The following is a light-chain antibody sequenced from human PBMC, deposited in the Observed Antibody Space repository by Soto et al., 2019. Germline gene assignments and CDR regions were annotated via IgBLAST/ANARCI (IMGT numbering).Light chain of an antibody. V-gene: IGLV2-14*03. Sequence: VLTQHASVSGSPGPSITISCTGTSSDVGGYNYVSWYQQHPDTAPRLIIYDVRYRPSGVSNRFSGSKSGNTASLTISGLQAEDEADYYCSASTSSSTPYVFGSGTKV. CDR3: SASTSSSTPYV. CDR2: DVR. J-gene: IGLJ1*01. CDR1: SSDVGGYNY.